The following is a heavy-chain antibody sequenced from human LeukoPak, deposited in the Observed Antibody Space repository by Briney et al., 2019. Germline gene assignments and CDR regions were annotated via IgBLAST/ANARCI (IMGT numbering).Heavy chain of an antibody. CDR3: ASARFAMAGLGADALHF. D-gene: IGHD3-16*01. CDR2: ISSDGSNK. V-gene: IGHV3-30-3*01. J-gene: IGHJ3*01. CDR1: GFTFGHSA. Sequence: GGSLRLSCAASGFTFGHSAMHWVRQAPGKGLQWMAVISSDGSNKIYSNSVRGRFTISRDNARDTLYLQMNSLKPEDTAVYYCASARFAMAGLGADALHFWGQGTMVTVSS.